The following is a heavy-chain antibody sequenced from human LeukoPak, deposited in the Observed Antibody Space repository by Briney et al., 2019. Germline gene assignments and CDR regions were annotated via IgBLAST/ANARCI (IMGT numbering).Heavy chain of an antibody. Sequence: GGSLRLSCAASGFTFSSYAMHWVRQAPGKGLEWVAVISYDGSNYYYADSVKGRFTISRDNSKNTLFLQMNSLRTEDTAVYYCATTASPKYYYGSGSYPTGYYGMDVWGQGTTVTVSS. CDR1: GFTFSSYA. CDR2: ISYDGSNY. J-gene: IGHJ6*02. D-gene: IGHD3-10*01. V-gene: IGHV3-30*03. CDR3: ATTASPKYYYGSGSYPTGYYGMDV.